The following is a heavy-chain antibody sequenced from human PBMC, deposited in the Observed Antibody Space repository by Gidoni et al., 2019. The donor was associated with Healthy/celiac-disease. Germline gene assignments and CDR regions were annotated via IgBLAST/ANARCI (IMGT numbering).Heavy chain of an antibody. D-gene: IGHD3-3*01. CDR1: GGSIRSSSYY. Sequence: QLQLQESGPGLVKPSETLSLTCTVSGGSIRSSSYYWGWIRQPPGKGLEWIGSIYYSGSTYYNPSIKSRVTISVDTSKNQFSLKLSSVTAADTAVYYCARLSGYHNDYWGQGTLVTVSS. V-gene: IGHV4-39*01. CDR3: ARLSGYHNDY. J-gene: IGHJ4*02. CDR2: IYYSGST.